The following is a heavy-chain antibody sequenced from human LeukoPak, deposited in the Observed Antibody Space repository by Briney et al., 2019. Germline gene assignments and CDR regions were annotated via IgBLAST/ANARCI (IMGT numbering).Heavy chain of an antibody. CDR3: AREKGDIVVVPAALEYYYYYYYMDV. Sequence: SETLSLTCTVSGGSISSGSYYWSWIRQPAGKGLEWIGRIYTSGSTNYNPSLKSRVTISVDTSKNQFSLKLSSVTAADTAVYYCAREKGDIVVVPAALEYYYYYYYMDVWGKGTTVTVSS. D-gene: IGHD2-2*01. CDR1: GGSISSGSYY. CDR2: IYTSGST. J-gene: IGHJ6*03. V-gene: IGHV4-61*02.